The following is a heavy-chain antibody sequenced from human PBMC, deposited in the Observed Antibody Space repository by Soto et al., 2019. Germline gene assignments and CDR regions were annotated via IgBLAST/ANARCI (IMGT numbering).Heavy chain of an antibody. Sequence: QVQLVQSGAEVKKPGASVKVSCKASGYTFNGYYMHWVRQAPGQGLEWMGWINPNSGDTNYAQKFEGWVTMTRDTSISTAYMELTRLTSDDTATYYCARSGISSVRRVLSERDFLGQGTLVTVSS. J-gene: IGHJ4*02. D-gene: IGHD3-10*01. V-gene: IGHV1-2*04. CDR2: INPNSGDT. CDR3: ARSGISSVRRVLSERDF. CDR1: GYTFNGYY.